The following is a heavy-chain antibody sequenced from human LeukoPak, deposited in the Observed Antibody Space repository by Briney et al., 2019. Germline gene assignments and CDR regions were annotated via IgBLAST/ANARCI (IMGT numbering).Heavy chain of an antibody. CDR1: GFTFTDYA. V-gene: IGHV3-23*01. CDR3: AKVPAKYYYDSPDY. Sequence: PGGSLRLPCAASGFTFTDYAMTWVRQAPGKGLEWVSAISGSGGSTYYADSVKGRFTISRDNSKNTLYLQMNSLRAEDTAVYYCAKVPAKYYYDSPDYWGQGTLVTVSS. D-gene: IGHD3-22*01. CDR2: ISGSGGST. J-gene: IGHJ4*02.